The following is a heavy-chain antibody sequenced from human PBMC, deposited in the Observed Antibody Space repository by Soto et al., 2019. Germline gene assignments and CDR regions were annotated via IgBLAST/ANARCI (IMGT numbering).Heavy chain of an antibody. Sequence: ASVKVSCKVSGYTLTEFSMHWVRQAPGKGLEWMGGFDPEDGETIYAQKFQGRVTMTEDTSTDTAYMELSSLRSEDTAVYYCMGTLDYYYYGMDVWGQGTTVTVSS. V-gene: IGHV1-24*01. CDR3: MGTLDYYYYGMDV. J-gene: IGHJ6*02. D-gene: IGHD3-16*01. CDR1: GYTLTEFS. CDR2: FDPEDGET.